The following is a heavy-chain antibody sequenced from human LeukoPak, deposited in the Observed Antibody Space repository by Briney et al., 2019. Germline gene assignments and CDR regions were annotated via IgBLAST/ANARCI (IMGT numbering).Heavy chain of an antibody. D-gene: IGHD1-14*01. J-gene: IGHJ2*01. CDR2: LLYSGST. CDR1: GASISDYY. CDR3: ARTGRRGYFDF. Sequence: SETLSLTCNVSGASISDYYWSWVRQSPEKGLEWIASLLYSGSTHYNPSLRSRVAISGDTSNNQFSLKLTSVTTADTAVYFCARTGRRGYFDFWGRGTLLTVSS. V-gene: IGHV4-59*01.